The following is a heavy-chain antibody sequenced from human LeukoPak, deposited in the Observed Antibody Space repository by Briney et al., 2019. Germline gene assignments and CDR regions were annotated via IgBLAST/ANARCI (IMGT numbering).Heavy chain of an antibody. CDR1: GGTFSSYA. V-gene: IGHV1-69*13. D-gene: IGHD6-6*01. J-gene: IGHJ3*02. Sequence: GASVKVSCKASGGTFSSYAISWVRQAPGQGLEWMGGIIPIFGTANYAQKFQSRVTIAADESTSTAYMELSSLRSEDTAVYYCARRIAARPLGAFDIWGQGTMVTVSS. CDR3: ARRIAARPLGAFDI. CDR2: IIPIFGTA.